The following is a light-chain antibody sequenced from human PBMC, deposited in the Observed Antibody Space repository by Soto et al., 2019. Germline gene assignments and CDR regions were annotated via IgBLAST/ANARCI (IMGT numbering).Light chain of an antibody. V-gene: IGKV1-39*01. CDR1: QSIGTY. Sequence: DIQMTQSPSSLSASVGDRVTITCRAGQSIGTYLNWYQKKPGKAPKLLIFAAYTLQSGVPSRFSGSGSGTAFTLTISSLQPEDFATFYCQQSYSTPTFGGGPKVEIK. CDR2: AAY. CDR3: QQSYSTPT. J-gene: IGKJ4*01.